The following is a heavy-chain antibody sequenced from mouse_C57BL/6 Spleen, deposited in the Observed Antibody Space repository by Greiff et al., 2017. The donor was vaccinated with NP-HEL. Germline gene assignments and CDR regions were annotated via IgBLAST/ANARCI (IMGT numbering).Heavy chain of an antibody. J-gene: IGHJ2*01. Sequence: VQLQQSGPELVKPGASVKISCKASGYAFSSSWMNWVKQRPGKGLEWIGRIYPGDGETNYNGKFKGKATLTADKSSSTAYMQLSSLTSADSAVYFCAREITTVVAFDYWGQGTTLTVSS. D-gene: IGHD1-1*01. V-gene: IGHV1-82*01. CDR1: GYAFSSSW. CDR3: AREITTVVAFDY. CDR2: IYPGDGET.